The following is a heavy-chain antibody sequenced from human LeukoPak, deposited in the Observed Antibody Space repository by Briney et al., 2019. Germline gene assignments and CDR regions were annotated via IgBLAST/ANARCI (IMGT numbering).Heavy chain of an antibody. Sequence: SETLSLTCTVSVGSISSSSYYWGWIRQPPGKGLGWIGRINYSGSTYYNPSLNSRATISVDTSKNPSSLRPSSLTAAHTALYYCARDRRKRGPYNWFDPWGQGTPVTVSP. J-gene: IGHJ5*02. CDR2: INYSGST. CDR3: ARDRRKRGPYNWFDP. V-gene: IGHV4-39*07. CDR1: VGSISSSSYY.